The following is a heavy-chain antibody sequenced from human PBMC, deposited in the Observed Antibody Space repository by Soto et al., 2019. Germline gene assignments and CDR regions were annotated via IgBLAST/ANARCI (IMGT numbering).Heavy chain of an antibody. CDR2: INHSGST. CDR1: GGSFSGYY. J-gene: IGHJ6*02. CDR3: ARGLFATVATKRYYYYGMDV. D-gene: IGHD4-17*01. Sequence: PSETLSLTCAVYGGSFSGYYWSWVRQSPRKGLEWIGEINHSGSTNYNPSLKSRLTISVDTSKNQFSLKLSSVTAADTAVYYCARGLFATVATKRYYYYGMDVWGQGTTVTVSS. V-gene: IGHV4-34*01.